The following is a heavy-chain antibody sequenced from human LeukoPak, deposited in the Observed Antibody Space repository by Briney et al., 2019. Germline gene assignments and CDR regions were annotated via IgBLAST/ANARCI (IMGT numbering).Heavy chain of an antibody. CDR3: AKLWAGYNFDY. CDR2: ISYDGSNK. Sequence: GGSLRLSCAASGFTFSSYGMHWVRQAPGKGLEWVAVISYDGSNKYYADSVKGRFTISRDNSKNTLYLQMNSLRAEDTAVYYCAKLWAGYNFDYWGQGTLVTVSS. CDR1: GFTFSSYG. J-gene: IGHJ4*02. V-gene: IGHV3-30*18. D-gene: IGHD5-18*01.